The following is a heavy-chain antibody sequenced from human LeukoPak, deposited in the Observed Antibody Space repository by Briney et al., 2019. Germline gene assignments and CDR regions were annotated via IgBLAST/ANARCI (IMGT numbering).Heavy chain of an antibody. CDR2: IYYRGST. J-gene: IGHJ4*02. V-gene: IGHV4-59*01. CDR3: ARVDANWGVVDY. CDR1: GGSINISY. Sequence: SETLSLTCTVSGGSINISYWSWIRQPPGKGLEWIGYIYYRGSTNYNPSLKSRVTISVDTSKNQFSLKLSSVTAADTAVYYCARVDANWGVVDYWGQGTLVTVSS. D-gene: IGHD7-27*01.